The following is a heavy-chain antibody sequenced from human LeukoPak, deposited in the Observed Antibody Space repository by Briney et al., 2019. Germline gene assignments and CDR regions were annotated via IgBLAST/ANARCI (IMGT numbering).Heavy chain of an antibody. CDR1: GFTFSSYS. CDR2: ISSSSSYI. Sequence: GGSLRLSCAASGFTFSSYSMNWVRQAPGKGLEWVSSISSSSSYIYYADSVKGRFTISRDNAKNLLYLQMNSLRAEDTAVYYCARDPTYYDILTGRDSKPLDYWGQGTLVTVSS. V-gene: IGHV3-21*01. J-gene: IGHJ4*02. CDR3: ARDPTYYDILTGRDSKPLDY. D-gene: IGHD3-9*01.